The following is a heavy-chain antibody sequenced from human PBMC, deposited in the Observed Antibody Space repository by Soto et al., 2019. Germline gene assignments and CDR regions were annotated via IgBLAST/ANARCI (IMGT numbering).Heavy chain of an antibody. J-gene: IGHJ4*02. Sequence: QVQLQQWGAGLLKPSETLSLTCAVYGGSFSGYYWSWIRQPPGKGLEWIGEINHSGSTNYNPSLKRRVTISVDTSKNPSSRKLSSVTAADTAVYYCARRLTGGLKNLVYWGQGTLVTVSS. D-gene: IGHD7-27*01. V-gene: IGHV4-34*01. CDR3: ARRLTGGLKNLVY. CDR1: GGSFSGYY. CDR2: INHSGST.